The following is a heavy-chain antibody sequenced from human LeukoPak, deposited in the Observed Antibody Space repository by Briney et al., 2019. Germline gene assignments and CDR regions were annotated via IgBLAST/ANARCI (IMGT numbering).Heavy chain of an antibody. CDR2: IWYDGSNK. CDR1: GFPFGSYV. Sequence: GGSLRLSCEGSGFPFGSYVMSWVRQPPGKGLEWLAVIWYDGSNKYYADSVKGRFTISRDNSKNTLYLQMNSLRGEDTAVYYCASTGSASGNFFDYWGQGTLVTVSS. V-gene: IGHV3-33*01. J-gene: IGHJ4*02. D-gene: IGHD6-19*01. CDR3: ASTGSASGNFFDY.